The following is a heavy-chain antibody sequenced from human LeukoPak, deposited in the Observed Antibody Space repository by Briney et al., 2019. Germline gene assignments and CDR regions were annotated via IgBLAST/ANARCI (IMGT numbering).Heavy chain of an antibody. CDR3: AKDPSTGYGSGSYYNLFDY. J-gene: IGHJ4*02. Sequence: GRSLRLSCAASGFTFDDYAMHWVRQAPGKGLEWVSGISWNSGSIGYADSVKGRFTISRDNAKNSLYLQMNSLRAEDTALYYCAKDPSTGYGSGSYYNLFDYWGQGTLVTVSS. CDR2: ISWNSGSI. V-gene: IGHV3-9*01. CDR1: GFTFDDYA. D-gene: IGHD3-10*01.